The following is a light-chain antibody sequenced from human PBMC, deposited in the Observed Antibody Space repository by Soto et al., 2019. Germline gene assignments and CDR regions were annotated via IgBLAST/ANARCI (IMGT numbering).Light chain of an antibody. Sequence: QSALTQPDSVSGSPGQSITISCTGTTSDVGAYNYVSWYQQHPGEAPRLMIYDVSYRPSGVSNRFSGSKSGNTASLTISGLRAEDEADYYCSSYSSISYEIFGGGTQLTVL. CDR1: TSDVGAYNY. V-gene: IGLV2-14*01. CDR2: DVS. CDR3: SSYSSISYEI. J-gene: IGLJ2*01.